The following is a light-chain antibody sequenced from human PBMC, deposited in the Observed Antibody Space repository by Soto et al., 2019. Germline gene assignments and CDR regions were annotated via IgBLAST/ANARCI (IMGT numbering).Light chain of an antibody. CDR3: LQDYDYPRT. J-gene: IGKJ1*01. V-gene: IGKV1-6*01. CDR1: QDLKNE. Sequence: AIQMTQSPSSLSASVGDRVTITCRASQDLKNELSWFQQRPGNAPTLLISAASRLQSGVPSRFSGRGSGTDFSLTISSLQPEDFATYYCLQDYDYPRTFGQGTKVDI. CDR2: AAS.